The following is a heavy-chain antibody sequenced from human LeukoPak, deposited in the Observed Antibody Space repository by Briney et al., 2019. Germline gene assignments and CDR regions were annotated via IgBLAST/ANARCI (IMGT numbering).Heavy chain of an antibody. CDR1: GGTFSSYA. V-gene: IGHV1-69*05. Sequence: ASVKVSCKASGGTFSSYAISWVRQAPRQGLEWMGGIIPIFGTANYAQKFQGRVTITTDESTSTAYMELSSLRSEDTAVYYCARGRYSYGLFDYWGQGTLVTVSS. J-gene: IGHJ4*02. CDR3: ARGRYSYGLFDY. D-gene: IGHD5-18*01. CDR2: IIPIFGTA.